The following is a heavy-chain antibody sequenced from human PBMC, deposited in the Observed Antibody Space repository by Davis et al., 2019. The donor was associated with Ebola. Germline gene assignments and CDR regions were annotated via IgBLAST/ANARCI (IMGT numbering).Heavy chain of an antibody. V-gene: IGHV1-69*06. CDR3: ADSGYYLNGMDV. J-gene: IGHJ6*02. D-gene: IGHD3-22*01. CDR2: IIPIFGTA. CDR1: GGTFSSYA. Sequence: SVKVSCKASGGTFSSYAISWVRQAPGQGLEWMGGIIPIFGTANYAQKFQGRVTITADKSTSTAYIELSSLRSEDTAVYYCADSGYYLNGMDVWGQGTTVTVSS.